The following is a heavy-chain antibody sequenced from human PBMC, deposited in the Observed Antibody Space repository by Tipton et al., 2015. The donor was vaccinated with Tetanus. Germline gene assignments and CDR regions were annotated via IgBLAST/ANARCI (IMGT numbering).Heavy chain of an antibody. Sequence: TLSLTCTVSGGSISDSDYHWGWVRQPPGKGLDWIGSIYYSGNTYYKPSLKSRVTISVDTSKNQLSLKLTSVTAADTAVYYCSREKSSSSDYWGQGTLVTVSS. V-gene: IGHV4-39*01. D-gene: IGHD6-6*01. CDR3: SREKSSSSDY. J-gene: IGHJ4*02. CDR1: GGSISDSDYH. CDR2: IYYSGNT.